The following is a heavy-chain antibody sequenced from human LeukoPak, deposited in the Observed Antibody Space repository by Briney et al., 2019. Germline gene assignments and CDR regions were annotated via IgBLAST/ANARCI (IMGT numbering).Heavy chain of an antibody. CDR3: ARRGPGGDSSGYYYFDY. Sequence: SETLSLTCTVSGDSISSGGYYWGWIRQPPGKGLEWIGTIYYSGSTYYNPSFESRVTISVDTSKNQFSLKLNSATAADTAVYYCARRGPGGDSSGYYYFDYWGQGTLVTVSP. D-gene: IGHD3-22*01. V-gene: IGHV4-39*01. CDR1: GDSISSGGYY. CDR2: IYYSGST. J-gene: IGHJ4*02.